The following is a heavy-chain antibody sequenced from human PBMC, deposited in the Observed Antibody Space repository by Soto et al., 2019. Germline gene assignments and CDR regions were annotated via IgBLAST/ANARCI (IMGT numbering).Heavy chain of an antibody. CDR2: ISDDGSNK. CDR3: ARPTYYYDYRSSEYFQH. J-gene: IGHJ1*01. CDR1: GFTFSSYG. V-gene: IGHV3-30*03. D-gene: IGHD3-22*01. Sequence: GGSLRLSCAASGFTFSSYGMHWVRQAPGKGLEWVVVISDDGSNKYYADSVKGRFTISRDNSKNTLYLQMNSLRAEDTVVYYCARPTYYYDYRSSEYFQHWGQGTLVTVSS.